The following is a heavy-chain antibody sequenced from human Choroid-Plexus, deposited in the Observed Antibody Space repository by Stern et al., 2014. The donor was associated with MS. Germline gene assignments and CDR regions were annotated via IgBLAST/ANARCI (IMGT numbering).Heavy chain of an antibody. J-gene: IGHJ4*02. CDR1: GGSFSSFD. CDR2: ISPMFGVA. CDR3: ARHQGGVAAN. V-gene: IGHV1-69*01. D-gene: IGHD6-13*01. Sequence: VQLEESGAEVKKPESSVKVSCKASGGSFSSFDIRWVRQAPGQRLEWLGEISPMFGVANYAQNFQGRVTFTADESTSTAYMELSSLRSEDTAVYYCARHQGGVAANWGQGTLVTVSS.